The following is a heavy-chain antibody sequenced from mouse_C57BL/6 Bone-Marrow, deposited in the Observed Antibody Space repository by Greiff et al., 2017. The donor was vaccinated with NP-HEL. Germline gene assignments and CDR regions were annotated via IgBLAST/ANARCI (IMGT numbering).Heavy chain of an antibody. CDR3: TTPLYYDYDGVGYYAMDY. J-gene: IGHJ4*01. Sequence: EVQLQQSGTVLARPGASVKMSCKTSGYTFTSYWMHWVKQRPGQGLEWIGAIDPGNSDTSYNQKFKGKAKLTAVTSASTAYMELSSLTNEDSAVYYCTTPLYYDYDGVGYYAMDYWGQGTSVTVSS. CDR2: IDPGNSDT. CDR1: GYTFTSYW. D-gene: IGHD2-4*01. V-gene: IGHV1-5*01.